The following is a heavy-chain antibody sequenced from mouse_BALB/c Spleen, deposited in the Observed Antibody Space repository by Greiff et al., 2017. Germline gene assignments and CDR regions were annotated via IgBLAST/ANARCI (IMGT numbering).Heavy chain of an antibody. V-gene: IGHV1-34*02. CDR2: IDPYYGGT. D-gene: IGHD2-1*01. CDR3: ARSLSTYDTTEGLAY. CDR1: GYTFSSYW. J-gene: IGHJ3*01. Sequence: EVQLQQSGAELMKPGASVKISCKATGYTFSSYWIEWVKQRPGHGLEWIGNIDPYYGGTSYNQKFKGKATLTVDKSSSTAYMQLKSLTSEDSAVYYCARSLSTYDTTEGLAYWGQGTLVTVSA.